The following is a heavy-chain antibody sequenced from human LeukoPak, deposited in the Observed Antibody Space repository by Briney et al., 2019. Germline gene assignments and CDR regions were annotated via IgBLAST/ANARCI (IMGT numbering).Heavy chain of an antibody. V-gene: IGHV6-1*01. J-gene: IGHJ4*02. D-gene: IGHD6-19*01. Sequence: SQTLSLTCAISGDSVSTNSAAWNWIRQSPSRGLEWLGMTYYMSKWFNDYALSVTSRITINPDTSKNQFSLQLNSVIPEDTAVYYCVRESQGSTSGWLNGYFDFWGQGTLVTVSS. CDR1: GDSVSTNSAA. CDR3: VRESQGSTSGWLNGYFDF. CDR2: TYYMSKWFN.